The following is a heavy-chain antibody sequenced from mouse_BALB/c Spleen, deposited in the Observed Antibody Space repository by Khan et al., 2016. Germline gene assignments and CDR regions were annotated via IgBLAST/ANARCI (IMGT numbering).Heavy chain of an antibody. CDR3: ARDYSGSSYFDY. CDR2: ISYSGST. CDR1: GYSITSDYA. J-gene: IGHJ2*01. V-gene: IGHV3-2*02. Sequence: EVQLQESGPGLVKPSQSLSLTCTVTGYSITSDYAWNWIRQFPGNKLEWMGYISYSGSTSYNPSLKSRISITRDTSKNQFFLQLNSVTTDDTSTYYCARDYSGSSYFDYRGQGTTLTVSS. D-gene: IGHD1-1*01.